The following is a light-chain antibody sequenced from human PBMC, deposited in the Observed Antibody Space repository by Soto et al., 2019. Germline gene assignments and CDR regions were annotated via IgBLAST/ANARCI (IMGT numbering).Light chain of an antibody. CDR1: QSVSSSY. Sequence: EIVLTQSAGTLSLSPGERATLSWWASQSVSSSYLAWYQQKPGQAPRLVIYGASSRATGIPDRFSGSGYGTDFNLTISRLETEDFAVYYCQQYGSSPLTFGGGTKVDIK. CDR3: QQYGSSPLT. CDR2: GAS. V-gene: IGKV3-20*01. J-gene: IGKJ4*01.